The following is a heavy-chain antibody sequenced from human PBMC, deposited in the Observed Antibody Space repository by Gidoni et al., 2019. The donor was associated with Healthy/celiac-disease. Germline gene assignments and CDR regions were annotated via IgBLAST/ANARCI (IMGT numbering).Heavy chain of an antibody. V-gene: IGHV3-9*01. D-gene: IGHD2-2*02. CDR1: GFTFDDYA. J-gene: IGHJ3*02. CDR2: ISWNSGSI. CDR3: AKGRFIYVSDAFDI. Sequence: EVQLVESGGGLVQPGRSLRLSCAASGFTFDDYAMHWVRQAPGKGLEWVSGISWNSGSIGYADSVKGRFTISRDNAKNSLYLQMNSLRAEDTALYYCAKGRFIYVSDAFDIWGQGTMVTVSS.